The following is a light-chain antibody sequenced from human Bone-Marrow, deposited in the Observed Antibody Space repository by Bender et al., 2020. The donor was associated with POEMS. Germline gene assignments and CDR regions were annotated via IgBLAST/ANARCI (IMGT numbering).Light chain of an antibody. CDR3: QTWGTVIVV. CDR2: LNRDGSH. V-gene: IGLV4-69*01. Sequence: QLERPHSPSASASLGASVKLTCTLNRGHSNYAIAWHQQQPQNAPRSLLRLNRDGSHSKGDGIPDRFSGSSSGAERYLTISGLQSDDESEYYCQTWGTVIVVFGGGTKLTVL. J-gene: IGLJ3*02. CDR1: RGHSNYA.